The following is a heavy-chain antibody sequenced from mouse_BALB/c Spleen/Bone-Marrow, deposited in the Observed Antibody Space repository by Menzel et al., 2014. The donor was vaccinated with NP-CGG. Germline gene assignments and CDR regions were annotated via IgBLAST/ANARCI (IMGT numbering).Heavy chain of an antibody. CDR2: VNPRSGYA. CDR1: GYTFTDYT. CDR3: ARPKGVALDY. J-gene: IGHJ2*01. Sequence: VQLQQSGAELASPGASVKMSCKASGYTFTDYTIQWVKQRPGQGLEWIGYVNPRSGYANYNQKFKDKATLTADKSSSTAFMQLSSLTSEDSAVDDCARPKGVALDYWGQGTALTVSS. V-gene: IGHV1-4*01.